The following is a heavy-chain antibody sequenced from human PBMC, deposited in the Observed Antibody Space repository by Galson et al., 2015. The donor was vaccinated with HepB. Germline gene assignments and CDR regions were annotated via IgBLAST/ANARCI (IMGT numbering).Heavy chain of an antibody. CDR3: ARDTAVAGDGADAFDI. V-gene: IGHV1-69*13. J-gene: IGHJ3*02. CDR2: IIPIFGTA. Sequence: SVKVSCKASGGTFSSYAISWVRQAPGQGLEWMGGIIPIFGTANYAQKFQGRVTITADESTSTAYMELSSLRSEDTAVYYCARDTAVAGDGADAFDIWGQGTMVTVSS. CDR1: GGTFSSYA. D-gene: IGHD6-19*01.